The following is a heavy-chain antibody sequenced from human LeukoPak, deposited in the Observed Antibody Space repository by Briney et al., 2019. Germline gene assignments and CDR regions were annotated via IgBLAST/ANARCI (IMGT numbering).Heavy chain of an antibody. J-gene: IGHJ6*02. CDR2: ISGSGGST. V-gene: IGHV3-23*01. Sequence: GGSLRLSCAASGFTFSSYAMSWVRQAPGKGLEWVSAISGSGGSTYYADSVKGRFTISRDNSKNTLYLQMNSLRAEDTAVYYCAKDGTIDCSSTSCYIVFYYYGMDVWGQGTTVTVSS. CDR1: GFTFSSYA. CDR3: AKDGTIDCSSTSCYIVFYYYGMDV. D-gene: IGHD2-2*01.